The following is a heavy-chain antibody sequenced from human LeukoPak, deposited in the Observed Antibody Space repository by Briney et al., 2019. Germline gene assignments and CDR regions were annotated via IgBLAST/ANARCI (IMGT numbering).Heavy chain of an antibody. D-gene: IGHD1-26*01. J-gene: IGHJ4*02. Sequence: SETLSLTCTVSGYSISSRYYWGWIRQPPGKGLEWIGSIYHSGSTHYNPSLKSRVTISVDTSKNQFSLKLSFVTAADTAVYYCARERYSGSYSGGSAFDYWGQGTLVTVSS. CDR2: IYHSGST. CDR3: ARERYSGSYSGGSAFDY. CDR1: GYSISSRYY. V-gene: IGHV4-38-2*02.